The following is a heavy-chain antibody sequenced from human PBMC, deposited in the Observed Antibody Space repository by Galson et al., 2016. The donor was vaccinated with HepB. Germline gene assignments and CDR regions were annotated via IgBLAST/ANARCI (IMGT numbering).Heavy chain of an antibody. J-gene: IGHJ4*02. CDR3: ARGGLRFDD. CDR1: GASISSGTYY. CDR2: IYTSGST. Sequence: TLSLTCTVSGASISSGTYYWSWIRQPAGKGLEWIGRIYTSGSTNYNPSLKSRVTISVDTSKNQFSLKLSSVTAADTAVYYCARGGLRFDDWGQGTLVTVSS. V-gene: IGHV4-61*02.